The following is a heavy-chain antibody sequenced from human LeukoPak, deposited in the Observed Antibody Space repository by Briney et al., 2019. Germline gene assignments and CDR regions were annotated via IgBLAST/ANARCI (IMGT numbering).Heavy chain of an antibody. J-gene: IGHJ5*02. CDR3: ARDHYSSGWYNWFDP. Sequence: MPSETLSLTCTVSGGSISSYYWSWIRQPPGKGLEWIGYIYYSGSTNYNPSLKSRVTISVDTSKNQFSLKLSSVTAADTAVYYCARDHYSSGWYNWFDPWGQGTLVTVSS. D-gene: IGHD6-19*01. CDR2: IYYSGST. V-gene: IGHV4-59*01. CDR1: GGSISSYY.